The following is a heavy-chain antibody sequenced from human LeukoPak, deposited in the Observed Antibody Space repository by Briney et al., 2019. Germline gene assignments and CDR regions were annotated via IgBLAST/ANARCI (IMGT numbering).Heavy chain of an antibody. CDR3: ARVRYCDY. CDR1: AFTFDDFD. CDR2: ISWNSGSI. Sequence: GGSLRLSYADSAFTFDDFDMHWVRQAPGKGLEWVSGISWNSGSIGYADSVKGRFTISRDNAKNTLFLQMNSLRAEDTAVYYCARVRYCDYWGQGTLVTVSS. V-gene: IGHV3-9*01. D-gene: IGHD1-14*01. J-gene: IGHJ4*02.